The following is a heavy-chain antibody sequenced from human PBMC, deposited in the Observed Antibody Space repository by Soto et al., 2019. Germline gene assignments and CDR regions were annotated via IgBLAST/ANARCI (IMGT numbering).Heavy chain of an antibody. Sequence: PSQTLSLTCAISGDSVSSNSAAWNWIRQSPSRGLEWLGRTYYRSKWYNDYAVSVKSRITINPDTSKNQFSLQLNSVTPEDTAVYYCAKSGINDILTGYYYYYYGMDVWGQGTTVTVSS. CDR1: GDSVSSNSAA. D-gene: IGHD3-9*01. CDR3: AKSGINDILTGYYYYYYGMDV. CDR2: TYYRSKWYN. J-gene: IGHJ6*02. V-gene: IGHV6-1*01.